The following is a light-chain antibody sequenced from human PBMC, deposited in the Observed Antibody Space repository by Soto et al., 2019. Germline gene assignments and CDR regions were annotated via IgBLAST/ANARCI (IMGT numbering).Light chain of an antibody. V-gene: IGKV3-15*01. Sequence: EIVLTQSPGTLSLSPGERATLSGMASQSITNNYLAWYQQKLGQAPRVLIFGASTRATGIPARFSGSGSGTEFSLTINSLQSEDFAVYYCQEYNTWPWTFGQGTKGDIK. J-gene: IGKJ1*01. CDR2: GAS. CDR3: QEYNTWPWT. CDR1: QSITNN.